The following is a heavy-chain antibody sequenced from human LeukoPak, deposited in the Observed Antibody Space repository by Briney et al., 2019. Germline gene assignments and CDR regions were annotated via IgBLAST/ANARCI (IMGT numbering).Heavy chain of an antibody. V-gene: IGHV4-39*07. CDR1: GGSISSSSYY. CDR3: VLVPAAMRPDFDY. J-gene: IGHJ4*02. CDR2: IYYSGST. Sequence: SETLSLTCTVSGGSISSSSYYWVWIRQPPGKGLEWIGSIYYSGSTYYNPSLKSRVTISVDTSKNQFSLKLSSVTAADTAVYYCVLVPAAMRPDFDYWGQGTLVTVSS. D-gene: IGHD2-2*01.